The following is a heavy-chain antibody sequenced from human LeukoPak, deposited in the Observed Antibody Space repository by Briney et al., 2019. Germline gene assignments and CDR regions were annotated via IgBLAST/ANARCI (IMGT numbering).Heavy chain of an antibody. CDR3: ARAGSWYYYYYYMDV. V-gene: IGHV4-4*09. D-gene: IGHD6-13*01. CDR1: GGSISSYY. Sequence: SETLSLTCTVSGGSISSYYWSWIRQPPGKGLGWIGYIYTSGSTNYNPSLKSRVTISVDTSKNQFSPKLSSVTAADTAVYYCARAGSWYYYYYYMDVWGKGTTVTVSS. CDR2: IYTSGST. J-gene: IGHJ6*03.